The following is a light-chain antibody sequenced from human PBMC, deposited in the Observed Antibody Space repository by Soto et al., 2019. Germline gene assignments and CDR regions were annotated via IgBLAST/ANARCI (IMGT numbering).Light chain of an antibody. CDR2: QAS. J-gene: IGKJ1*01. CDR1: QRVSTS. Sequence: GDRVTITCRASQRVSTSLAWYQQKPGKAPKLLMFQASILESGVPSRFSGSGSGTEFTLTISSLQPEDFASYFCQQYVRLSTFGQGTKVEIK. V-gene: IGKV1-5*03. CDR3: QQYVRLST.